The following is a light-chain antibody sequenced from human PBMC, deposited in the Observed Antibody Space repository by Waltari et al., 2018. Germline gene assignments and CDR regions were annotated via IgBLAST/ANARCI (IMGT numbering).Light chain of an antibody. Sequence: IQMTQSPSALSASVGDRVTISCRASQNIYSHLAWYQQKPGKAPKLLIYAASSLQSGIPSRFSGSGSGTDFTLTISRLQHGDSAAYYCQHYYDNPYSFGQGTKVEIK. CDR3: QHYYDNPYS. V-gene: IGKV1-6*01. CDR2: AAS. CDR1: QNIYSH. J-gene: IGKJ2*03.